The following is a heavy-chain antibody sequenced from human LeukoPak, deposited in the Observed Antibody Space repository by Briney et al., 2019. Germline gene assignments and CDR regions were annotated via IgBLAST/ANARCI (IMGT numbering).Heavy chain of an antibody. CDR1: GYTFAGYY. D-gene: IGHD6-6*01. V-gene: IGHV1-2*06. Sequence: GASVKVSCKASGYTFAGYYMHWVRQAPGQGLEWMGRINPNSGGTNYAQKFQGRVTMTRDTSISTAYMELSRLRSDDTAVYYCARDRVRRSIAARNGIYYWGQGTLVTVSS. CDR3: ARDRVRRSIAARNGIYY. J-gene: IGHJ4*02. CDR2: INPNSGGT.